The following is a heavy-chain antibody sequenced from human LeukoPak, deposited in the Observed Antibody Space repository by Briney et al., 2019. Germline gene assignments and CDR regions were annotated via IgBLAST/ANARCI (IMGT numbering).Heavy chain of an antibody. V-gene: IGHV1-18*01. J-gene: IGHJ4*02. D-gene: IGHD3-10*01. CDR1: GYTFTSYG. CDR3: ARDRAYYGSGSYLN. CDR2: ISAYNGNT. Sequence: ASVKVSCKASGYTFTSYGISWVRQAPGQGLEWMGWISAYNGNTNYAQKLQGRVTMTIDTSTSTAYMELRSLRSDDTAVYYCARDRAYYGSGSYLNWGQGTLVTVSS.